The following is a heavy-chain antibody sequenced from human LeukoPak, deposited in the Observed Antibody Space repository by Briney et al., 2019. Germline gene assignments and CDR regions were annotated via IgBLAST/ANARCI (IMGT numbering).Heavy chain of an antibody. Sequence: GGSLRLSYAASGVTLSRNAMSLGRQAPGQGLEWVSAISGSDARTYYADSVKGRFTISRDNSKNTLYLQMSSLRAEDTAVSYCATLRCSWYSCHYWRQGTLVTVSS. CDR1: GVTLSRNA. J-gene: IGHJ4*02. D-gene: IGHD6-13*01. CDR3: ATLRCSWYSCHY. V-gene: IGHV3-23*01. CDR2: ISGSDART.